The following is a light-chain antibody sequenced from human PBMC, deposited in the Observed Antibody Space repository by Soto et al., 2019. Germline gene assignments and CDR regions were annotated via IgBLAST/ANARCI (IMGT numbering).Light chain of an antibody. Sequence: EIVMTQSPATLSVSPGERAALSCRASQSVSGNLAWYQQTPGQAPRLLIYGASTRATGIPARFSGSGFGTEFTFTISSLKSEDFAVYYCQQYNYRPPAFGQGTRLE. CDR2: GAS. J-gene: IGKJ5*01. CDR3: QQYNYRPPA. CDR1: QSVSGN. V-gene: IGKV3-15*01.